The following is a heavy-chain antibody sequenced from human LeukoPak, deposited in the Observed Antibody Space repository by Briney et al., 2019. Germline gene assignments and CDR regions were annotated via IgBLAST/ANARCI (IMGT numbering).Heavy chain of an antibody. CDR2: INSDSGGT. CDR3: ARGNIATRRGENWFDP. D-gene: IGHD6-6*01. CDR1: GYTFTGDF. V-gene: IGHV1-2*02. J-gene: IGHJ5*02. Sequence: GASVKVSCKASGYTFTGDFIHWVRQAPGQGLEWMGWINSDSGGTNYARKFQGRVTMTRDTSISTAYMELSSLRSDDMAVFYCARGNIATRRGENWFDPWGQGTLVTVSS.